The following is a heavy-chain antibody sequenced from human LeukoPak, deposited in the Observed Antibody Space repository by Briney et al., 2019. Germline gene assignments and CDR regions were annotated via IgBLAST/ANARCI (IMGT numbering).Heavy chain of an antibody. D-gene: IGHD2-2*01. J-gene: IGHJ5*02. V-gene: IGHV3-7*05. CDR2: IQPDGNKK. Sequence: PGGSLRLSCAASGFTFSTYWMSWVRQAPGKGLEWVANIQPDGNKKYYVDSVKGRFTISRDNAKNSLFLQMNSPRAEDTAVYYCARVVPAVTNRFDPWGQGTLVTVS. CDR3: ARVVPAVTNRFDP. CDR1: GFTFSTYW.